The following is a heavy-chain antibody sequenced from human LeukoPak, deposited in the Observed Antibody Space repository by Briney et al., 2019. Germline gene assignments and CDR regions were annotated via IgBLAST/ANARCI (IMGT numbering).Heavy chain of an antibody. J-gene: IGHJ5*02. V-gene: IGHV1-69*13. D-gene: IGHD2-8*01. CDR1: GGTFGSYA. Sequence: ASVKVSCKASGGTFGSYAISWVRQAPGQGLEWMGGIIPIFGTANYAQKFQGRVTITADESTSTAYMELSSLRSEDTAVYYCARAAGMLSSTWFDPWGQGTLVTVSS. CDR2: IIPIFGTA. CDR3: ARAAGMLSSTWFDP.